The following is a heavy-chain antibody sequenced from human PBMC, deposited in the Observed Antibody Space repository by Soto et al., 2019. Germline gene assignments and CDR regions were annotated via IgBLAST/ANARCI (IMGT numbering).Heavy chain of an antibody. CDR2: INPSGGST. CDR3: ARDLEMATMEGTYYFDY. CDR1: GYTFTSYY. V-gene: IGHV1-46*01. J-gene: IGHJ4*02. Sequence: ASVKVSCKASGYTFTSYYMHWVRQAPGQGLEWMGIINPSGGSTSDAQKFQGSVTITRDTSTSTVYMELSSLRSEDTAVYYCARDLEMATMEGTYYFDYWGQGTLVTVSS. D-gene: IGHD5-12*01.